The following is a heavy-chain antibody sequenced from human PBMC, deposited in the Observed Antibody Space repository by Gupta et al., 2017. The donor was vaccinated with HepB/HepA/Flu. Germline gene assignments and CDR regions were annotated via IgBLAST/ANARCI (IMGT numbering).Heavy chain of an antibody. J-gene: IGHJ3*02. CDR3: ARDDYYDSSGQGLDAFDI. Sequence: EVQLVESGGGLVQPGGSLRLSCAASGFPFSSYEMNWVRQAPGKGLEWVSYISSSGSTIYYADSGKGRFTISRDNAKNSLFLQMKSLKAEDTAVYCCARDDYYDSSGQGLDAFDIWGQVTMVTVSS. D-gene: IGHD3-22*01. CDR2: ISSSGSTI. V-gene: IGHV3-48*03. CDR1: GFPFSSYE.